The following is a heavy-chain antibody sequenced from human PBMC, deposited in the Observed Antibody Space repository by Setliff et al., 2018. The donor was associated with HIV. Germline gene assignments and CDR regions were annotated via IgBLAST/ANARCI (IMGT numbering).Heavy chain of an antibody. J-gene: IGHJ6*02. V-gene: IGHV1-69*13. CDR2: IIPAFFTT. Sequence: GASVKVSCKASGDTFSSSAISWVRQAPGQGLEWMGTIIPAFFTTHYAQKFQATVTITADESTNIAYMELSSLRSEDTAVYYCARGVYCSGGSCSWRDLRTYGMDAWGQGTTVTVSS. CDR1: GDTFSSSA. D-gene: IGHD2-15*01. CDR3: ARGVYCSGGSCSWRDLRTYGMDA.